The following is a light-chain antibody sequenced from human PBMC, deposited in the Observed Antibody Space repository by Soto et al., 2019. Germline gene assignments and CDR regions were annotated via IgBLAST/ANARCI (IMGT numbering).Light chain of an antibody. J-gene: IGKJ4*01. V-gene: IGKV3-15*01. CDR2: GAS. CDR1: QSVSSR. Sequence: EIVMTPSPATLSVSPVERVTLSCRASQSVSSRLAWYHQKPGQSPRLLIYGASTRATGIPARFSGSGSGTDFTLTISSLQPEDFATYYCQQANSFPSFGGGTKVDIK. CDR3: QQANSFPS.